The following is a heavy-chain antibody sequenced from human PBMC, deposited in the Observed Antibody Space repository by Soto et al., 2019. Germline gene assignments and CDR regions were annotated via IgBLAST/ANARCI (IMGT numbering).Heavy chain of an antibody. CDR2: LIVILGTT. J-gene: IGHJ4*02. CDR3: ASGYYVSSGYSIDY. Sequence: QVQLVQSGAEVRKPGSSVKVSCQSFGGSFSSYAFSWVRQAPGQGLEWMGGLIVILGTTNYAQKFKGRVTLTADESTRTACMEVSSLESEDTAIYYCASGYYVSSGYSIDYWGQGTQVTVSS. D-gene: IGHD3-22*01. CDR1: GGSFSSYA. V-gene: IGHV1-69*01.